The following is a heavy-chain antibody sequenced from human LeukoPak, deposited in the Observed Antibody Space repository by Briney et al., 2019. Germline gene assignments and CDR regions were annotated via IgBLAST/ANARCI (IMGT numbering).Heavy chain of an antibody. CDR2: INHSGST. Sequence: SETLSLTCAVYGGSFSGYYWSCIRQPPWKGLEWIGEINHSGSTNYNPSLKSRVTISVDTSKNQFSLKLSSVTAADTAVYYCGSRRTAMFGVIKGPIDYWGQGTLVTVSS. J-gene: IGHJ4*02. D-gene: IGHD3-3*01. CDR1: GGSFSGYY. CDR3: GSRRTAMFGVIKGPIDY. V-gene: IGHV4-34*01.